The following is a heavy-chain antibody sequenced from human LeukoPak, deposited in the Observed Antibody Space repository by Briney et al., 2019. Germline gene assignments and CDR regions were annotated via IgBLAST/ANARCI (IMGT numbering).Heavy chain of an antibody. J-gene: IGHJ4*02. CDR1: GGSISSYY. CDR3: ARGGYSYGYWFY. Sequence: PSETLSLTCTVSGGSISSYYWSWIRQPPGKGLEWIGYIYYSGSTNCSPSLKSRISISVDTSKNQFSLKLRSVTAADTAVYYCARGGYSYGYWFYWGQGTLVTVSS. D-gene: IGHD5-18*01. V-gene: IGHV4-59*01. CDR2: IYYSGST.